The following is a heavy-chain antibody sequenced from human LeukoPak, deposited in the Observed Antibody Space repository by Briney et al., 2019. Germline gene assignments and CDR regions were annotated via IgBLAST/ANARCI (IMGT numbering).Heavy chain of an antibody. CDR3: ARVEAGTPRWNY. CDR1: GYTFTGYY. CDR2: INPNSGDT. Sequence: ASVKVSFKASGYTFTGYYIHWVRQAPGQGLEGMGWINPNSGDTKYGQKFQGRVTLTRDTPSSIAYMDLSSLTSDDTAVYYCARVEAGTPRWNYWGQGTLVSVSS. V-gene: IGHV1-2*02. J-gene: IGHJ4*02. D-gene: IGHD6-19*01.